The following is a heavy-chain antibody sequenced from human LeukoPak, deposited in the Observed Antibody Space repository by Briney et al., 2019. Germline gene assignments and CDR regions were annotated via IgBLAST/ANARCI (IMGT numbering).Heavy chain of an antibody. CDR2: ISYDGSTK. D-gene: IGHD3-22*01. CDR1: GFTFRSYS. J-gene: IGHJ4*02. Sequence: GGSLRLSCAASGFTFRSYSIHWVRQAPGKGLEWVAFISYDGSTKYYADSVKGRFTISRDNSKNTLYLQMSSLRVEDTAVHYCARGPSAIVVDYWGQGTLVTVSS. V-gene: IGHV3-30-3*01. CDR3: ARGPSAIVVDY.